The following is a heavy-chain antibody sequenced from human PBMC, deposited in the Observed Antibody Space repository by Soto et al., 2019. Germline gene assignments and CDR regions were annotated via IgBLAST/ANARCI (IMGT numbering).Heavy chain of an antibody. Sequence: GGSLRLSCAASGFTFSSYWMHWVRQAPGKGLVWVSRINSDGSSTSYADSVKGRFTISRDNAKNTLYLQMNSRRAEDTAVYYCAREEVAAAGTGYYYYGMDVWGQGTTVTVSS. CDR3: AREEVAAAGTGYYYYGMDV. D-gene: IGHD6-13*01. J-gene: IGHJ6*02. CDR2: INSDGSST. V-gene: IGHV3-74*01. CDR1: GFTFSSYW.